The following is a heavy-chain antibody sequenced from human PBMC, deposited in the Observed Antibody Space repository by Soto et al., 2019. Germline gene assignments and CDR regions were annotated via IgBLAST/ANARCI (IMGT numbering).Heavy chain of an antibody. CDR1: GYTFTNYD. J-gene: IGHJ3*02. Sequence: ASVKVSCKASGYTFTNYDVTWVRQAPGQGLEWMGWISTSTGNTNYAQRLQGRVTMTTDTSASTAYMELRSLRSDDTAVYYCARGEGMAARHDGYDIWGRGTMVTVSS. CDR2: ISTSTGNT. CDR3: ARGEGMAARHDGYDI. D-gene: IGHD6-6*01. V-gene: IGHV1-18*04.